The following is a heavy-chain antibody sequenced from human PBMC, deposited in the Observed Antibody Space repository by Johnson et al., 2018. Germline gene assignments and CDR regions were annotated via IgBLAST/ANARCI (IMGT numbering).Heavy chain of an antibody. V-gene: IGHV3-30*03. CDR2: ISYDGSNK. D-gene: IGHD3-22*01. Sequence: QVQLVQSGGGVVQPGRSLRLSCAASGFTFSSYGMHWVRQAPGKGLEWVAVISYDGSNKYYADSVKGRFTISRDNSKNTLYLQMTSLRAEDTAVYYCARDPVYYDSSGFDYGGQGTLVTVSS. CDR1: GFTFSSYG. CDR3: ARDPVYYDSSGFDY. J-gene: IGHJ4*02.